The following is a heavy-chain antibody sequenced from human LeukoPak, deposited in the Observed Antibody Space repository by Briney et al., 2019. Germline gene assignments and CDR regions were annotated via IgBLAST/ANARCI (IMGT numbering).Heavy chain of an antibody. D-gene: IGHD3-22*01. Sequence: PSETLSLTCTVSGGSISSSSYYWGWIRQPPGKGLEWIGSIYYSGSTYYNPSLKSRVTISVDTSKNQFSLKLSSVTAADTAVYYCARDRYDSSPGRDAFDIWGQGTMVTVSS. V-gene: IGHV4-39*07. CDR1: GGSISSSSYY. J-gene: IGHJ3*02. CDR2: IYYSGST. CDR3: ARDRYDSSPGRDAFDI.